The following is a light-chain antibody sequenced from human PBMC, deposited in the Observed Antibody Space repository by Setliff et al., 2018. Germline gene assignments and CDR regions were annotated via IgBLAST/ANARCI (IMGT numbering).Light chain of an antibody. CDR1: SSDVGSYDL. CDR3: LSYTTSDTVV. CDR2: DVT. Sequence: QSALTQPASVSGSPGQAITISCTGTSSDVGSYDLVSWYQQYPGKAPKLMVYDVTKRPSGVSNRFSGSKSGNTASLTISGLQAEDEADYYCLSYTTSDTVVFGTGTKVTVL. V-gene: IGLV2-14*02. J-gene: IGLJ1*01.